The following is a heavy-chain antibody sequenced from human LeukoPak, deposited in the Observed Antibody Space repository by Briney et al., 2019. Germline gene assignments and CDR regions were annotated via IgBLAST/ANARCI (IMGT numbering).Heavy chain of an antibody. V-gene: IGHV4-59*01. J-gene: IGHJ3*02. CDR1: GGSISSYY. D-gene: IGHD6-19*01. Sequence: SETLPLTCTVSGGSISSYYWSWIRQPPGKGLEWIGYIYYSGSTNYNPSLKSRVTISVDTSKNQFSLKLSSVTAADTAVYYCAINLAVAGPRAIGFDIWGQGTMVTVSS. CDR2: IYYSGST. CDR3: AINLAVAGPRAIGFDI.